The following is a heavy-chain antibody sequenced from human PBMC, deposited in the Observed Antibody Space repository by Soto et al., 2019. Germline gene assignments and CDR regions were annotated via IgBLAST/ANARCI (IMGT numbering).Heavy chain of an antibody. Sequence: ASVKVSCKASGYTFTSYDINWVRQATGQGLEWMGWMNPNSGNTGYAQKFQGRVTMTRNTSISTAYMELSSLRSEDTAVYYCARGSTFEVWQLVRAFDIWGQGTMVTVSS. CDR1: GYTFTSYD. CDR3: ARGSTFEVWQLVRAFDI. CDR2: MNPNSGNT. J-gene: IGHJ3*02. V-gene: IGHV1-8*01. D-gene: IGHD6-6*01.